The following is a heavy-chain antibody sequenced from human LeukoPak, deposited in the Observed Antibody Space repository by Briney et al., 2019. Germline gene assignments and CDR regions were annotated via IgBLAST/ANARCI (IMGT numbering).Heavy chain of an antibody. CDR2: ISWNSGSI. Sequence: PGRSLRLSCAASGFTFDDYAMHWVWQAPGKGLEWVSGISWNSGSIGYADSVKGRFTISRDNAKNSLYLQMNSLRAEDTALYYCAKVHYGDYVGAFDIWGQGTMVTVSS. D-gene: IGHD4-17*01. CDR1: GFTFDDYA. J-gene: IGHJ3*02. CDR3: AKVHYGDYVGAFDI. V-gene: IGHV3-9*01.